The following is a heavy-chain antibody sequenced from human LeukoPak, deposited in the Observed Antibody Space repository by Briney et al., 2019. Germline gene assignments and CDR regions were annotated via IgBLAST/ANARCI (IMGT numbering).Heavy chain of an antibody. V-gene: IGHV3-7*04. CDR1: GFTFTSSW. D-gene: IGHD3-10*01. Sequence: GGSLRLSCAASGFTFTSSWMSWVRQTPGKGLEWVAGIKPDGSETFYSDSVRGRFTISRDNAKNSLYLQMNSLRAEDTAVYYCARVDGSRVPAGDYWGQGTLVTVSS. CDR3: ARVDGSRVPAGDY. J-gene: IGHJ4*02. CDR2: IKPDGSET.